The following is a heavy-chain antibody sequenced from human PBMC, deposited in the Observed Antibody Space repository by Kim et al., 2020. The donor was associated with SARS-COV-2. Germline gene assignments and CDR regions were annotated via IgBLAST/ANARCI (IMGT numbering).Heavy chain of an antibody. D-gene: IGHD3-22*01. CDR2: ITSNGGGT. V-gene: IGHV3-23*01. Sequence: GGSLRLSCAASGFTFSTYAMKWVRQAPGKGLEWVSGITSNGGGTYYPDSVKGRFTISRDNSKSTLFLQMNSLRAEDTAVYYCVSGRGSNGYPFYWGQGTLVTVSS. CDR1: GFTFSTYA. CDR3: VSGRGSNGYPFY. J-gene: IGHJ4*02.